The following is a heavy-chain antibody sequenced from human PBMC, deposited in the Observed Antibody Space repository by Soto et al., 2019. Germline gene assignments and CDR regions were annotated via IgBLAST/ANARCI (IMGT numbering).Heavy chain of an antibody. D-gene: IGHD3-22*01. CDR2: INAGNGNT. J-gene: IGHJ4*02. V-gene: IGHV1-3*01. CDR1: GYTFTSYA. Sequence: GASVKVSCKASGYTFTSYAMHWVRQAPGQRLEWMGWINAGNGNTKYSQKFQGRVTITRDTSASTAYMELSSLISEDTAVYYCARGSGPMIEWHWGQGTLVTVSS. CDR3: ARGSGPMIEWH.